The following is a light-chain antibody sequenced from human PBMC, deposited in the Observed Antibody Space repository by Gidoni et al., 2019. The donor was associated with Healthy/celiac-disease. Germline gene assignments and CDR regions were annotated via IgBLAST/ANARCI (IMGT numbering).Light chain of an antibody. CDR1: QRISSY. CDR2: AAS. CDR3: QQSYSTPLFT. J-gene: IGKJ3*01. Sequence: DIKMTQSPSSLSASVGDRVTITCRASQRISSYLNWYQQKPGKAPKLLIYAASSLQSGVPSRFSGSGSGTDFTLTISSLQPEDFATYYCQQSYSTPLFTFGPGTKVDIK. V-gene: IGKV1-39*01.